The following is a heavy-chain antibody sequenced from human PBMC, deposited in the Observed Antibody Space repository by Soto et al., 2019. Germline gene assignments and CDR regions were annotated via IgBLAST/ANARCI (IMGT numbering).Heavy chain of an antibody. D-gene: IGHD6-6*01. V-gene: IGHV4-59*01. CDR1: GGSMSGYY. J-gene: IGHJ4*02. CDR3: ARSIAVPSSHIDH. Sequence: ETLSLTCRVSGGSMSGYYWSWIRQAPGKGLEWIGYVYYTGSTNYNPSLQSRVTISVDTSNKQFSLSLRLVTAADTAVYFCARSIAVPSSHIDHWGQGIRVTV. CDR2: VYYTGST.